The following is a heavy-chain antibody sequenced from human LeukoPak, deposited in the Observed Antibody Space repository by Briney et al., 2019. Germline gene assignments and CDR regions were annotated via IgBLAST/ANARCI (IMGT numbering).Heavy chain of an antibody. J-gene: IGHJ6*04. CDR3: ARVYGSGSYYYYYGMDV. D-gene: IGHD3-10*01. Sequence: GEALKISWKGSGYHFTSYWIGWVRQMPGKGLEGMGIIYPGDSDTRYSPSCQGQVTISADNSISTAYLQWSSLKASDTAMYYCARVYGSGSYYYYYGMDVWGKGTTVTVSS. CDR2: IYPGDSDT. CDR1: GYHFTSYW. V-gene: IGHV5-51*01.